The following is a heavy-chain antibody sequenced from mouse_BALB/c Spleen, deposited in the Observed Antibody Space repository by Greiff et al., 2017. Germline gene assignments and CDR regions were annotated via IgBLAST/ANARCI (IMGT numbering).Heavy chain of an antibody. CDR2: INSNGGST. CDR3: ARRTGGGFNY. D-gene: IGHD3-1*01. J-gene: IGHJ2*01. V-gene: IGHV5-6-3*01. Sequence: EVKLVESGGGLVQPGGSLKLSCAASGFTFSSYGMSWVRQTPDKRLELVATINSNGGSTYYPDSVKGRFTISRDNAKNILYLQMSSLKSEDTAMYYCARRTGGGFNYWSQDSTLTVSS. CDR1: GFTFSSYG.